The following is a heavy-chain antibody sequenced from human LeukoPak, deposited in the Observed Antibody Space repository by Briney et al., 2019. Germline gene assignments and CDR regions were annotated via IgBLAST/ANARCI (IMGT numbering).Heavy chain of an antibody. CDR2: IYLGDSDT. CDR1: GFSFTSYW. V-gene: IGHV5-51*01. CDR3: ARRGSSWTFDY. J-gene: IGHJ4*02. Sequence: GESLKISCKGPGFSFTSYWIGWVRQMPGKGLEWMGFIYLGDSDTRYSPSFRGEVTISADKSISTAYLQWSSLKASDTAMYYCARRGSSWTFDYWGQGTLVTVSS. D-gene: IGHD6-13*01.